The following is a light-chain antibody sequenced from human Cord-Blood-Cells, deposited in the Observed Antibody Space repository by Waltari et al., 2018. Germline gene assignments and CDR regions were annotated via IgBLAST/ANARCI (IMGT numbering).Light chain of an antibody. CDR1: QSVSSSY. V-gene: IGKV3-20*01. CDR3: QQYGSSPFT. Sequence: EIVLPQSPGTLSLSPGERATLSCRASQSVSSSYFALYQQKPGRAPRLLIYGASSRATGIPDRFSGSGSGTDFTLTISRLEPEDFAVYYCQQYGSSPFTFGPGTKVDIK. J-gene: IGKJ3*01. CDR2: GAS.